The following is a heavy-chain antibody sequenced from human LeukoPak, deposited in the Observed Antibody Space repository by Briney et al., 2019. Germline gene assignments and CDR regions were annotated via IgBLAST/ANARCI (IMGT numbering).Heavy chain of an antibody. CDR2: IYPGDSDT. D-gene: IGHD4-23*01. CDR1: GYSFTNYW. V-gene: IGHV5-51*01. CDR3: ARPTPTVVTRRGAFDI. J-gene: IGHJ3*02. Sequence: GESLKISCKGSGYSFTNYWIGWVRQMPEKGLEWMGIIYPGDSDTRYSPSFQGQVTISADKSISTAYLQWSSLKASDTAMYYCARPTPTVVTRRGAFDIWGQGTMVTVSS.